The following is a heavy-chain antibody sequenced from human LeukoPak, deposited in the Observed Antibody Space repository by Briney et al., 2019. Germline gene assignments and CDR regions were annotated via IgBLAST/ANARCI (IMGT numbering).Heavy chain of an antibody. V-gene: IGHV3-48*01. Sequence: GGSLRLSCAASGFIFSSYAMSWVRQAPGKGLEWVSYISSSSSTIFYADSMKGQFTISRDNAKNSLYLQMNSLRAEDTAVYYCARSGDPDYWGQGTLVTVSS. J-gene: IGHJ4*02. CDR2: ISSSSSTI. D-gene: IGHD2-21*02. CDR3: ARSGDPDY. CDR1: GFIFSSYA.